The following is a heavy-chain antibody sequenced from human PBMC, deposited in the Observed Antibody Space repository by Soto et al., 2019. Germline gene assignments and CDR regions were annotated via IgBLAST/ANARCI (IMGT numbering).Heavy chain of an antibody. D-gene: IGHD3-10*01. CDR1: GYIFTNND. J-gene: IGHJ5*02. V-gene: IGHV1-8*01. CDR2: MNPGSGDT. CDR3: ARMEPFGSLSWFDP. Sequence: ASVKVPCKASGYIFTNNDVSWVRQATGQGLEWMGWMNPGSGDTGYAQKFQGRVTMTREISIATAYMVLSSLRSDDTAIYYGARMEPFGSLSWFDPWGQGSLVAVSS.